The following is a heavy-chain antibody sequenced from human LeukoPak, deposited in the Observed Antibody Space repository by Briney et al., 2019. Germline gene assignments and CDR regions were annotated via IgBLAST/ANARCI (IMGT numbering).Heavy chain of an antibody. CDR1: GFTFSDYP. D-gene: IGHD3-16*01. Sequence: GGSLRLSCAASGFTFSDYPMNWVRQTPGKGLEWVANIKQDGSEKYYVDSVKGRFTISRDNAKNSLYLQMNSLRAEDTAVYYCARAPRGKTADAFDIWGQGTMVTVSS. CDR2: IKQDGSEK. CDR3: ARAPRGKTADAFDI. J-gene: IGHJ3*02. V-gene: IGHV3-7*01.